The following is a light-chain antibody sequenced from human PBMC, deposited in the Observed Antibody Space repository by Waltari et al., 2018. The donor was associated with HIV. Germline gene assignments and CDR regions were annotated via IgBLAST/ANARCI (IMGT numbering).Light chain of an antibody. CDR2: RNV. J-gene: IGLJ3*02. CDR3: QSYDTSLGGWV. Sequence: QSVLTQPPSVSGAPGQRVTISCTGSRTNIGAGYDVPLYQQLPGTAPKLLIFRNVNRPSGVPDRFSGSKSGTSASLAITGLQAEDEADFYCQSYDTSLGGWVFGGGTKLTVL. CDR1: RTNIGAGYD. V-gene: IGLV1-40*01.